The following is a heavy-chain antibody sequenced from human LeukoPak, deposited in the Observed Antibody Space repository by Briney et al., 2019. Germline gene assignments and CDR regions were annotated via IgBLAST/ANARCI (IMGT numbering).Heavy chain of an antibody. Sequence: PGGSLRLSCAASGFTFSSYSMNWVRQAPGKGLEWVSYISSSSSTIYYADSVKGRFTISRDNAKNSLYLQMNSLRAEDTAVYYCARGGIAARPWGQGTLVTVSS. CDR3: ARGGIAARP. D-gene: IGHD6-6*01. J-gene: IGHJ5*02. CDR2: ISSSSSTI. CDR1: GFTFSSYS. V-gene: IGHV3-48*01.